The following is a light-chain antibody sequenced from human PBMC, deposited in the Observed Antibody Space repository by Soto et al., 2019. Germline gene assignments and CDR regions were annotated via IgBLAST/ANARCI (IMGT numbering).Light chain of an antibody. J-gene: IGKJ5*01. V-gene: IGKV3-15*01. Sequence: EMVMTQSPATLPVSPGERATLSCRASQRISNNLAWYQQKPGQAPRLLIFGASFRATGIPARFRGSGSGTEFTLTISSLQSEDFAVYYCQQYNNWPPITFGQGTRLEIK. CDR2: GAS. CDR1: QRISNN. CDR3: QQYNNWPPIT.